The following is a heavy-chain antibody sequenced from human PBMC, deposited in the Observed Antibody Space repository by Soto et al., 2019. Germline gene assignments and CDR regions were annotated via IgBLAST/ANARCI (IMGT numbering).Heavy chain of an antibody. CDR2: IYYSGST. Sequence: SETLSLTCTVSGGSISSYYWSWIRQPPGKGLEWIGYIYYSGSTNYNPSLKSRVTISVDTSKNQFSLKLSSVTAADTAVYYCARHPYYYYYMDVWGKGTTVTVSS. CDR1: GGSISSYY. V-gene: IGHV4-59*08. J-gene: IGHJ6*03. CDR3: ARHPYYYYYMDV.